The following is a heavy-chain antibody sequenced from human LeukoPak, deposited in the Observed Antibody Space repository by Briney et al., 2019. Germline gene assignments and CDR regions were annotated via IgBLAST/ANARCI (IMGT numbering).Heavy chain of an antibody. V-gene: IGHV3-23*01. CDR3: AKDSSGWYYYYGMDV. J-gene: IGHJ6*02. CDR2: ISGSGGST. D-gene: IGHD6-19*01. Sequence: GGSLRLSCAATGFTFSSYAMSWVRQAPGKGLEWVSAISGSGGSTYYADSVKGRFTISRDNSKNTLNLQMNSLRAEDTAVYYCAKDSSGWYYYYGMDVWGQGTTVTVSS. CDR1: GFTFSSYA.